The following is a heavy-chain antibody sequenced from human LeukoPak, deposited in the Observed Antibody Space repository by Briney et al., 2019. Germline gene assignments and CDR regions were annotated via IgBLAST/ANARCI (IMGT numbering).Heavy chain of an antibody. CDR3: ARREPHGDYGGKIRYYYHMDV. CDR1: GGSFSGYY. D-gene: IGHD4-23*01. V-gene: IGHV4-34*01. Sequence: SETLSLTCAVYGGSFSGYYWSWIRQPPGKGLEWIGEINHSGNTNSNPSLKSRVTMSVDTSKNQFSLKLSSLTAADTAMYYCARREPHGDYGGKIRYYYHMDVWGKGTTITISS. CDR2: INHSGNT. J-gene: IGHJ6*03.